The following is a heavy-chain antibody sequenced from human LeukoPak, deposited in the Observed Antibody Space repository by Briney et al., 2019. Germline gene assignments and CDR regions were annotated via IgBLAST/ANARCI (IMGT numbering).Heavy chain of an antibody. J-gene: IGHJ4*02. V-gene: IGHV3-11*04. D-gene: IGHD5-18*01. CDR1: GLRFSDYY. CDR2: ISSGGDIM. CDR3: AGQYSYGTASDY. Sequence: GGSLRLSCAASGLRFSDYYVSWIRQAPGKGLQWVSYISSGGDIMHYADSVKGRFTISRDNSKNTLYLQMNSLRAEDTAVYYCAGQYSYGTASDYWGQGTLVTVSS.